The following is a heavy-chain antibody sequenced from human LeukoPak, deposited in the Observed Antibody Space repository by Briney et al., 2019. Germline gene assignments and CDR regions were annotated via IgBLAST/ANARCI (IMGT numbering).Heavy chain of an antibody. CDR2: INPSGGST. Sequence: ASVKVSCKASGYTFTSYYMHWVRQAPGQGLEWMGIINPSGGSTSYAQKFQGRVTMTRDTSTSTVYMELSSLRSEDTAVYYCARWGSRMGSSTSFPDAFDIWGQGTMVTVSS. D-gene: IGHD2-2*01. J-gene: IGHJ3*02. CDR1: GYTFTSYY. CDR3: ARWGSRMGSSTSFPDAFDI. V-gene: IGHV1-46*01.